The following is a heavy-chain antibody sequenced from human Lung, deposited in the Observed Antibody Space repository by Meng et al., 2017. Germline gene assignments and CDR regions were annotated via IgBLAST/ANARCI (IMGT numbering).Heavy chain of an antibody. CDR1: GGSFSDYY. D-gene: IGHD4-11*01. V-gene: IGHV4-34*01. CDR3: ARGPTTMAHDFDY. J-gene: IGHJ4*02. Sequence: QVQLQQWGARPLTPSETLSLTCVVSGGSFSDYYWSWIRQPPGKVLEWIGEINHSGSTNYNPSLESRATISVDTSQNNLSLKLSSVTAADSAVYYCARGPTTMAHDFDYWGQGTLVTVSS. CDR2: INHSGST.